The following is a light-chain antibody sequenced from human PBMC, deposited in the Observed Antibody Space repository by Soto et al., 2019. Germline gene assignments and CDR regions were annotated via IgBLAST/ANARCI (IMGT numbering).Light chain of an antibody. CDR1: QTVSSSF. Sequence: ERVLTQSPGTLALAPGEGASLSCMASQTVSSSFLAWYQQTPGQAPRLLIYAASSRATGIPDRFSGSGSGTDFTLTISSLEPEDFAVYYCQQHNVWPATFGQGTKVDIK. CDR3: QQHNVWPAT. J-gene: IGKJ1*01. CDR2: AAS. V-gene: IGKV3-20*01.